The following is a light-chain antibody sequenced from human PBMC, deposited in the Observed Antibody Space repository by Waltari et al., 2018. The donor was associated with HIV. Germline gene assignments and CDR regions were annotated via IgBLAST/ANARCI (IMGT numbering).Light chain of an antibody. CDR2: GAS. CDR1: QSVSRN. CDR3: QQYNHWPLA. Sequence: SPSILSVSPGERATLSCRASQSVSRNLAWYQQRPGQAPRLLIYGASVRATDIPARFSGSGSGTEFTLTISSLQSEDFAFYSCQQYNHWPLAFGQGTKVE. J-gene: IGKJ1*01. V-gene: IGKV3-15*01.